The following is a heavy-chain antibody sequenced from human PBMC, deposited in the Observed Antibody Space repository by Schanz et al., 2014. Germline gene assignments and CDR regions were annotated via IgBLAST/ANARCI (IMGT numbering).Heavy chain of an antibody. CDR2: INPSVGNI. Sequence: QVQLVQSGAEVKKPGASVKVSCKASGYTFTSYYMHWFRQAPGQGLEWMGLINPSVGNINYAQKFRGRVTMTRDTSTSTVYMELSSLRSEDTAVYFCARGPSTGAFDIWGQGTMVTVSS. CDR1: GYTFTSYY. CDR3: ARGPSTGAFDI. J-gene: IGHJ3*02. V-gene: IGHV1-46*03.